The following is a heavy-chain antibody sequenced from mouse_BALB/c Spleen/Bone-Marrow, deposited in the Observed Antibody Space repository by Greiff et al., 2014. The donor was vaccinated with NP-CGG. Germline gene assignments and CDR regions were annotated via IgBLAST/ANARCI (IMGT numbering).Heavy chain of an antibody. J-gene: IGHJ3*01. CDR3: ALNWDSAY. V-gene: IGHV5-6*01. CDR2: INNGGTYT. CDR1: GFTFSSYG. D-gene: IGHD4-1*02. Sequence: EVHLVESGGDLVKPGGSPKLSCAASGFTFSSYGTSWVRQTPDKRLEWVATINNGGTYTYYPDSVKGRFTISRDNAKNTLYLQMSSLKSEDTAMYYCALNWDSAYWGQGTLVTVSA.